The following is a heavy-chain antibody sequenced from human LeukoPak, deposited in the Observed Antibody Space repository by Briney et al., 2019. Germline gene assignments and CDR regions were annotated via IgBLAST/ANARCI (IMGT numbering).Heavy chain of an antibody. CDR1: GFTFSSYS. V-gene: IGHV3-21*01. J-gene: IGHJ4*02. Sequence: GGSLRLSCAASGFTFSSYSMNWVRQAPGKGLEWVSSISSSSSYIYYADSVKGRFTISRDNAKNSLYLQMNSLRAEDTAVYYCARAVRPKYYYDSTGTCGYWGQGTLVTVSS. CDR2: ISSSSSYI. D-gene: IGHD3-22*01. CDR3: ARAVRPKYYYDSTGTCGY.